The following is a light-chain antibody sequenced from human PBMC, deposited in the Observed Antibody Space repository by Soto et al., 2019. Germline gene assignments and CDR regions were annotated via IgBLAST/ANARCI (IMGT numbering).Light chain of an antibody. CDR3: KQYGSSIN. V-gene: IGKV3-20*01. J-gene: IGKJ5*01. CDR2: GAS. Sequence: IVFSQSLATLSLSPGERGTLSCSARQTVSTYLSWYQHKPGQDPSILIYGASSRATGIPDRFSGSGSGTDFTLTINRLEPEDFAVYYCKQYGSSINVGKGTRLEIK. CDR1: QTVSTY.